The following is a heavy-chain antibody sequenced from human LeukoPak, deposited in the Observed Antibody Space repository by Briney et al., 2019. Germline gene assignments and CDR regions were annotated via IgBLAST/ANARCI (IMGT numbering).Heavy chain of an antibody. D-gene: IGHD3-22*01. CDR2: ISAYNGNT. CDR3: GRRKKYYDSSGYHNY. CDR1: GYTFTNYG. Sequence: ASVKVSCKASGYTFTNYGFSWVRQAPGQGLEWMGWISAYNGNTNSAQKFQGRVTMTTDTSTSTAYMELRSLRSDDTAVYYCGRRKKYYDSSGYHNYWGQGTLVTVSS. V-gene: IGHV1-18*01. J-gene: IGHJ4*02.